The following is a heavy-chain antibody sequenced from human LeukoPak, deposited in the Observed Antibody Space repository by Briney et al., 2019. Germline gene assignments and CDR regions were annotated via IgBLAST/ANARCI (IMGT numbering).Heavy chain of an antibody. V-gene: IGHV3-23*01. CDR1: GFTFSSYA. Sequence: GGSLRLSCAASGFTFSSYAMSWVRQAPEKGLEWVSGISGSGDTTYYADSVKGRITISRDNSKNTLYLQMNSLRGEDTAVYYCARGYCSGGSCSYSYWGQGTLVTVSS. CDR3: ARGYCSGGSCSYSY. D-gene: IGHD2-15*01. J-gene: IGHJ4*02. CDR2: ISGSGDTT.